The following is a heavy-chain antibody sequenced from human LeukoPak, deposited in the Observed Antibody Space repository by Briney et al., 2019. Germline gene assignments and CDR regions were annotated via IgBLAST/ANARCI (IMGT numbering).Heavy chain of an antibody. Sequence: PGGSLRLSCAASGLTFSSSAMSWVRQAPGKGLEWVSTISDSGGSTYSADSVKGRFSISRDNSKNTLYLQMSSLRAEDTAVYYCAKGIGSTSCYNYYGQGTLVTVSS. CDR3: AKGIGSTSCYNY. D-gene: IGHD2-2*02. J-gene: IGHJ4*02. V-gene: IGHV3-23*01. CDR2: ISDSGGST. CDR1: GLTFSSSA.